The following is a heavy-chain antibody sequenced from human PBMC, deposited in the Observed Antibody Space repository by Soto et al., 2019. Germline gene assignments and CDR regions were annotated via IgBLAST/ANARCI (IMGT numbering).Heavy chain of an antibody. Sequence: QVPLVQSGAEVKKPGSSVKVSCKASGGTFSSYAISWVRQAPGQGLEWMGGIIPIFGTANYAQKFQGRVTITADESTSTAYMELSSLRSEDTAVYYCARGFVVVPAATNWFDPWGQGTLVTVSS. CDR2: IIPIFGTA. V-gene: IGHV1-69*01. CDR3: ARGFVVVPAATNWFDP. D-gene: IGHD2-2*01. J-gene: IGHJ5*02. CDR1: GGTFSSYA.